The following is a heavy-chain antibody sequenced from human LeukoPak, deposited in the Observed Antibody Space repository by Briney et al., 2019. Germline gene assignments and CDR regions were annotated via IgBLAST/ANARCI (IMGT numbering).Heavy chain of an antibody. D-gene: IGHD4-17*01. CDR2: INSDGSST. J-gene: IGHJ4*02. V-gene: IGHV3-74*01. CDR1: GSTFSSYW. CDR3: ARDLASGDYGDYAEITHAYFDY. Sequence: GGSLRLSCAASGSTFSSYWMHWVRQAPGKGLVWVSRINSDGSSTSYADSVKGRFTISRDNAKNSLYLQMNSLRAEDTALYYCARDLASGDYGDYAEITHAYFDYWGQGTLVTVSS.